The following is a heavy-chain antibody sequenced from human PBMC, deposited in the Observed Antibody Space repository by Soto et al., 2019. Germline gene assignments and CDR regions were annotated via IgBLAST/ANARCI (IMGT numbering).Heavy chain of an antibody. V-gene: IGHV4-34*12. CDR2: IFHGGST. Sequence: PSETLSLTCAVYDGSFSGYYWSWIRQPPGKGLEWIGQIFHGGSTNYSLSLKSRVTISLDTSRKQFFLELTSVTAADTAVYYCARPHYDSNTFYSFFDYWGQGTLVTSPQ. CDR3: ARPHYDSNTFYSFFDY. D-gene: IGHD3-22*01. CDR1: DGSFSGYY. J-gene: IGHJ4*02.